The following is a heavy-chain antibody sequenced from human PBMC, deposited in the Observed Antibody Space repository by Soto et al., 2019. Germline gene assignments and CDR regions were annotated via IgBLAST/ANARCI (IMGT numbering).Heavy chain of an antibody. CDR2: INDSGGST. CDR3: AKSITISPNWFDP. J-gene: IGHJ5*02. D-gene: IGHD3-3*01. Sequence: GGSLRLSCAASGFTFNRYAINWVRQAPGKGLGWVSTINDSGGSTHYAGSVKGRFTISRDNSKNTLYLQMNSLRAEDTAVYYCAKSITISPNWFDPWGQGTLVTVSS. V-gene: IGHV3-23*01. CDR1: GFTFNRYA.